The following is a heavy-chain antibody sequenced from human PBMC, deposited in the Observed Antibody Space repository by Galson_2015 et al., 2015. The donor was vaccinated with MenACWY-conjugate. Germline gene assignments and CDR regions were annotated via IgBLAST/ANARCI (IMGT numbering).Heavy chain of an antibody. CDR3: TTDPEGPPGATYPHWFDP. CDR1: GFTFSNAW. CDR2: IKSKTDGGTT. Sequence: SLRLSCAASGFTFSNAWMSWVRQAPGKGLEWVGRIKSKTDGGTTDYAAPVKGRFTISRDDSKNTLYLQMNSLKTEDTAVYYCTTDPEGPPGATYPHWFDPWGQGTLVTVSS. V-gene: IGHV3-15*01. D-gene: IGHD1-26*01. J-gene: IGHJ5*02.